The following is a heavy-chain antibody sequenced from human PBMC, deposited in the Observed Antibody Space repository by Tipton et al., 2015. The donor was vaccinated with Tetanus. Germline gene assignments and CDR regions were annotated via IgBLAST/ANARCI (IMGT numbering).Heavy chain of an antibody. J-gene: IGHJ4*02. CDR3: AGVWLSVGGGGVGYLDS. D-gene: IGHD1-26*01. Sequence: SLRLSCTASGFVFSAFEMKWVRHVPGKGLEWVSHIGTDDDTIYYAASVKGRFTISRDRGKNSVSLQLDNLRVGDTAAYYCAGVWLSVGGGGVGYLDSWGPGTLVTVSS. V-gene: IGHV3-48*03. CDR1: GFVFSAFE. CDR2: IGTDDDTI.